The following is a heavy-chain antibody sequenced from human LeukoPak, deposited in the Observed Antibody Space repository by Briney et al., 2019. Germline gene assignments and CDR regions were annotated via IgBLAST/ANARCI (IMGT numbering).Heavy chain of an antibody. J-gene: IGHJ4*02. CDR2: INPNSGGT. Sequence: ASVKVSCKASGYTXSDYYIHWVRQAPGQGLEWMGWINPNSGGTKYAQKSQGRVTMTRDTSISTAYMDLSSLGSDDTAVFYCVRKSATRRTSEFDYWGQGTPVTVSS. V-gene: IGHV1-2*02. D-gene: IGHD2-15*01. CDR3: VRKSATRRTSEFDY. CDR1: GYTXSDYY.